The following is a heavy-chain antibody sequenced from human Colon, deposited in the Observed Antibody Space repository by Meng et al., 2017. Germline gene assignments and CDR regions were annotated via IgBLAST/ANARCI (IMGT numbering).Heavy chain of an antibody. CDR2: IYLSGSP. D-gene: IGHD6-19*01. Sequence: QVARPGSGPGLVAPSVTLPCTGAVSGGSLSGRHYWSWVRQPPGKGLEWIGQIYLSGSPSYNPSLESRVTISVDKSKNQLSLRLTSVTAADTAIYYCARHGGWHFDYWGQGTLVTVSS. CDR1: GGSLSGRHY. V-gene: IGHV4-4*02. J-gene: IGHJ4*02. CDR3: ARHGGWHFDY.